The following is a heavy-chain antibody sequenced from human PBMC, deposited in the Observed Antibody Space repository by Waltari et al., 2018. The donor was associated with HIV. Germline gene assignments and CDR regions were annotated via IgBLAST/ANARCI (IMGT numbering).Heavy chain of an antibody. CDR1: GFTVSSNY. CDR3: ARDSGLGTHYYYYYGMDV. V-gene: IGHV3-53*01. J-gene: IGHJ6*02. Sequence: EVQLVESGGGLIQPGGSLRLPRAASGFTVSSNYMHSVRQAPGTGLAWVSVIYSGGSTYYADSVKGRFTISRDNSKNTLYLQMSSLRAEDTAVYYCARDSGLGTHYYYYYGMDVWGQGTTVTVSS. D-gene: IGHD7-27*01. CDR2: IYSGGST.